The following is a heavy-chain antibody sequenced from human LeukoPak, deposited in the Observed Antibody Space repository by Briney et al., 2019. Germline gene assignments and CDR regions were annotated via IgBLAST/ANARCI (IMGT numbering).Heavy chain of an antibody. CDR3: ATARAYGGYGLSFVY. J-gene: IGHJ4*02. CDR1: GFTFSSYA. D-gene: IGHD5-12*01. Sequence: GGSLRLSCAASGFTFSSYAMSWVRQAPGKGLEWVSAISGSGGSTYYADSVKGRFTISRDNSKNTLYLQMNSLRAEDTAVYYCATARAYGGYGLSFVYWGQGTLVTVSS. V-gene: IGHV3-23*01. CDR2: ISGSGGST.